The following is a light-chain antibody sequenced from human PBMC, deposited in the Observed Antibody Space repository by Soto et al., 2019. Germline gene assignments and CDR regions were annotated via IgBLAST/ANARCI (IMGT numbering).Light chain of an antibody. J-gene: IGKJ1*01. CDR3: MQGTHWPRT. CDR2: RVS. Sequence: DAVLTQSPVSLPVTLGQPASISCRSSQSLVHSDGNTYLNWVQQRPGQSPRRLVYRVSNRDSGVPDKISGSGSGTNFTLEISRVEAEDFGVYYCMQGTHWPRTFGQGTKVDIK. V-gene: IGKV2-30*02. CDR1: QSLVHSDGNTY.